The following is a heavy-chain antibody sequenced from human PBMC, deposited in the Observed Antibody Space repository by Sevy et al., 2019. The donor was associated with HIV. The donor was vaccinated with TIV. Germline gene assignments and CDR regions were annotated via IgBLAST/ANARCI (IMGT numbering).Heavy chain of an antibody. V-gene: IGHV3-7*01. CDR2: IKQDGSEK. J-gene: IGHJ4*02. CDR3: ANLRDDSSGFRFDY. D-gene: IGHD3-22*01. CDR1: GFTFRRYW. Sequence: GGCLRLSCAASGFTFRRYWMSWVRQAPGKGLEWLANIKQDGSEKYYVDSVKGRFTISRDNAKNSLYLQMNSLRAEDTAACYCANLRDDSSGFRFDYWGQGTLVTVSS.